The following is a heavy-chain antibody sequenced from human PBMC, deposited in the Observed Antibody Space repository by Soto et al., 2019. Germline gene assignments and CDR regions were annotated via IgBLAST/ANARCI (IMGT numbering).Heavy chain of an antibody. Sequence: EVQLLESGGGLVQPGGSLRLSCAASGFTFSTYAMNWVRQAPGNGLEWVSAISGSGGSIHYADSVKGRCTISRDNSKNTLYLQMNSLRDEDTAVYHCVKGYWKGDVWGQGTTVTVSS. CDR3: VKGYWKGDV. J-gene: IGHJ6*02. V-gene: IGHV3-23*01. CDR2: ISGSGGSI. D-gene: IGHD1-1*01. CDR1: GFTFSTYA.